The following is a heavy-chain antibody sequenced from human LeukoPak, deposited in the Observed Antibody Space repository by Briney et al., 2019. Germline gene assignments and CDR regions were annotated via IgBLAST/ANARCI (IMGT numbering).Heavy chain of an antibody. D-gene: IGHD1-1*01. CDR2: IKQGGSEK. CDR3: ARGGKGGTWYFDY. J-gene: IGHJ4*02. Sequence: GGSLRLSCAASGFTFSSYWMSWVRQAPGKGLEWVANIKQGGSEKYYVDSVKVRFTISRDNAKNSLYLQMNSLRAEDTAVYYCARGGKGGTWYFDYWGQGTLVTVSS. CDR1: GFTFSSYW. V-gene: IGHV3-7*01.